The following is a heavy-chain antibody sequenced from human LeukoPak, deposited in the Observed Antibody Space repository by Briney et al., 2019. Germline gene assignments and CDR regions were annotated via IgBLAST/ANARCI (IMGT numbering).Heavy chain of an antibody. V-gene: IGHV4-59*01. CDR3: ARPRGYSYALDY. Sequence: SETLSLTCTVSGGSISSYYWSWIRQPPGKGLEWIGYIYYSGSTNYNPSLKSRVTISVDTSKNQFSLKLSSVTAADMAVYYCARPRGYSYALDYWGQGTLVTVSS. J-gene: IGHJ4*02. CDR1: GGSISSYY. D-gene: IGHD5-18*01. CDR2: IYYSGST.